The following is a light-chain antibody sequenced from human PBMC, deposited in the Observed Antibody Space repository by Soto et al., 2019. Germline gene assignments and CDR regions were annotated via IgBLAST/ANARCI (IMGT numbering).Light chain of an antibody. CDR1: QSISSN. CDR3: QQYNNWPPWT. Sequence: MTQSPSSLSASVGDRVTITCRAGQSISSNLAWYQQKPGQAPRLLIYGASTRATGIPARFSGSGSGTEFTLTISSLQSEDFAVYYCQQYNNWPPWTFGQGTKVDIK. V-gene: IGKV3-15*01. J-gene: IGKJ1*01. CDR2: GAS.